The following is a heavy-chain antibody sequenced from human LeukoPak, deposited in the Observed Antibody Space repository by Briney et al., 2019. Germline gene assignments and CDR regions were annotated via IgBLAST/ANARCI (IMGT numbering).Heavy chain of an antibody. CDR2: IYYSGST. Sequence: KASETLSLTCTVSGGSISSSSYYWGWIRQPPGKGLEWIGSIYYSGSTYYNPSLKSRVTISVDTSKNQFSLKLSSVTAADTAVYYCATLTVGPSVAGIGYWGQGTLVTVSS. J-gene: IGHJ4*02. CDR3: ATLTVGPSVAGIGY. D-gene: IGHD6-19*01. V-gene: IGHV4-39*01. CDR1: GGSISSSSYY.